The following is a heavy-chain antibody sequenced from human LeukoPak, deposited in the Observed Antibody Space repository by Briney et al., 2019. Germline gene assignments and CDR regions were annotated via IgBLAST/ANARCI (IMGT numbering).Heavy chain of an antibody. CDR2: ISYDGSNK. Sequence: PGESLKISCAASGFTFSSYAMHWVRQAPGKGLEWVAVISYDGSNKYYADSVKGRFTISRDNSKNTLYLQMNSLRAEDTAVYYCASIFSGFGETEEAVWGQGTLVTVSS. V-gene: IGHV3-30*04. J-gene: IGHJ4*02. CDR3: ASIFSGFGETEEAV. D-gene: IGHD3-10*01. CDR1: GFTFSSYA.